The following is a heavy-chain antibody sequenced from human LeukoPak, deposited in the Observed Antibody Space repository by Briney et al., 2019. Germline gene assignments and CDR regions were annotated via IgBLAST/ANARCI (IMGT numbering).Heavy chain of an antibody. J-gene: IGHJ1*01. CDR3: ARAPSEVGGYYPEYFRH. CDR2: IKSDGKT. V-gene: IGHV3-74*01. CDR1: GFTFSRYW. Sequence: PGGSLRSSCKVSGFTFSRYWTDWVGQAPGKGLVWVSRIKSDGKTNYADSVKGRFTISRDNAKNTVSLQMDSLRAEDTGVYYCARAPSEVGGYYPEYFRHWGQGTLVTVSS. D-gene: IGHD3-22*01.